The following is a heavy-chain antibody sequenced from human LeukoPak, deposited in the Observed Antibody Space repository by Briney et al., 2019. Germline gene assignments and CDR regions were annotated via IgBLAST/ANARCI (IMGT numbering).Heavy chain of an antibody. D-gene: IGHD5-12*01. CDR2: VSYSGSP. V-gene: IGHV4-39*07. CDR1: GASINIYTYY. CDR3: ARGPSGLRSPFNT. J-gene: IGHJ3*02. Sequence: NSSETLSLTCTVSGASINIYTYYWGWIRQPPGKGLEWIGSVSYSGSPYYNPSLTSRATISVGTSRNQVSLKLTSVTAADTAVYYCARGPSGLRSPFNTWGQGTTVTVSS.